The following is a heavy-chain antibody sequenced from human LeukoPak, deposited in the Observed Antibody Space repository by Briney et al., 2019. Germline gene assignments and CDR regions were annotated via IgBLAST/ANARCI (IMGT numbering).Heavy chain of an antibody. Sequence: PGGSLGLSWAASGFTSRAFSMNWVRRAPGKGLEWVSSISTSGTYIYYADSLKGRFTISRDNAKNSLYLQMHSLRAEDTAVYYCARDLADYSDYWGQGTLVTVSS. CDR2: ISTSGTYI. D-gene: IGHD2-21*01. V-gene: IGHV3-21*01. CDR1: GFTSRAFS. J-gene: IGHJ4*02. CDR3: ARDLADYSDY.